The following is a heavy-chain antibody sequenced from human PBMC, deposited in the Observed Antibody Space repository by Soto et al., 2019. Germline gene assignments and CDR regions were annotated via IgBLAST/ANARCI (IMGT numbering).Heavy chain of an antibody. V-gene: IGHV2-5*02. CDR3: AHRATMTIFGLIIDNGIWFDP. CDR2: IYWDSDK. J-gene: IGHJ5*02. D-gene: IGHD3-3*01. Sequence: QINLIESGPTLVKPTQTLTLTCTFSGFSLSTSGAAVGWVRQPPGRALEWLALIYWDSDKRYNASLGNRLTITKATSMNQVVLTLTNVDPADTATYYCAHRATMTIFGLIIDNGIWFDPWGQGTRVIVSS. CDR1: GFSLSTSGAA.